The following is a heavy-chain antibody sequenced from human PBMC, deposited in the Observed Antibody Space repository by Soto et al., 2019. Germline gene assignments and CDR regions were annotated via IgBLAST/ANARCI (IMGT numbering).Heavy chain of an antibody. CDR1: GLTFSIHW. D-gene: IGHD3-10*01. CDR3: ARDQIIITMVRGVIGYYYYGMDV. Sequence: PGGSMRLACAASGLTFSIHWMTWAGQAQGKGLEWVANIKQDGSEKYYVDSVKGRFTISRDNAKNSLYLQMNSLRAEDTAVYYCARDQIIITMVRGVIGYYYYGMDVWGQGTTVTVSS. CDR2: IKQDGSEK. J-gene: IGHJ6*02. V-gene: IGHV3-7*03.